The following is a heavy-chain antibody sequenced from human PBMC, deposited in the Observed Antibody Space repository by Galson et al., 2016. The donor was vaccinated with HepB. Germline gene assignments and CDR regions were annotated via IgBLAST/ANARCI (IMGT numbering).Heavy chain of an antibody. CDR3: ARDPPYQLTNYYYYGKDG. J-gene: IGHJ6*02. V-gene: IGHV3-33*08. CDR2: IWYDGSDK. D-gene: IGHD2-2*01. Sequence: SLRLSCAASGFTFSSYAMHWVRQAPGKGLEWVAIIWYDGSDKYYADSVKGRFTISRDNSKNTLYLQMNSLRAEDTAGYYCARDPPYQLTNYYYYGKDGWGQGTTGT. CDR1: GFTFSSYA.